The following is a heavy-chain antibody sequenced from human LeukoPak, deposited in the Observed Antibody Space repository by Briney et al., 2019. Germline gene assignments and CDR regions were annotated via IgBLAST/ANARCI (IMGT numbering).Heavy chain of an antibody. CDR2: INHSGNT. CDR1: GGSFSGYY. V-gene: IGHV4-34*01. Sequence: SETLSLTCAVYGGSFSGYYWSWIRQPPGKGLEWIGEINHSGNTDYNPSLKSRVTISVDTSKNQFSLKVRSVTAADTAVYYCARLSSSWYGGAYYYYYMDVWDKGTTVTVSS. CDR3: ARLSSSWYGGAYYYYYMDV. D-gene: IGHD6-13*01. J-gene: IGHJ6*03.